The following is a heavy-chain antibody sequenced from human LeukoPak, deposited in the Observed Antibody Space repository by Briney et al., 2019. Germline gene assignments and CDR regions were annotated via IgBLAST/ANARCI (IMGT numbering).Heavy chain of an antibody. CDR3: ARVPRSYYYYYMDV. V-gene: IGHV4-59*01. Sequence: PSETLSLTCNVSGGSISGYHWSWIRQPPGKGLEWLGYIYYSGSSNYNPSLKSRVTMSADTPKNQFSLKLSSVTAADTAVYYCARVPRSYYYYYMDVWGKGTTVTVSS. J-gene: IGHJ6*03. CDR2: IYYSGSS. CDR1: GGSISGYH.